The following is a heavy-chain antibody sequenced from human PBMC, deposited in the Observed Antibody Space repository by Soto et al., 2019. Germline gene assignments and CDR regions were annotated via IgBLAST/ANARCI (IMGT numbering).Heavy chain of an antibody. D-gene: IGHD2-21*01. V-gene: IGHV4-34*01. J-gene: IGHJ6*03. CDR1: GECLSASL. Sequence: SETRSLNCLVSGECLSASLWSWTRQPPGLPLEWIGEINHLGSINYNPSLKSRVTMSVDTSKNQFSLSLNSVTAADTATYYCARGGISHWAYFYYMDVWDRGTTVTVSS. CDR3: ARGGISHWAYFYYMDV. CDR2: INHLGSI.